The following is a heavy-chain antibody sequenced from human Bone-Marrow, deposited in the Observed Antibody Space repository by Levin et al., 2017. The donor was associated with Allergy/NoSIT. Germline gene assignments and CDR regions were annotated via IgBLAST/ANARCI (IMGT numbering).Heavy chain of an antibody. Sequence: PGGSLRLSCAASGFAFNSYVMHWVRQAPGKGLEWVAGVSEDGKRKYYADSVKGRFTISRDSSNNMQYLEMNSLRSEDTAIYYCARDRDDPFDYWGQGTLLTVSS. CDR3: ARDRDDPFDY. CDR1: GFAFNSYV. CDR2: VSEDGKRK. J-gene: IGHJ4*02. V-gene: IGHV3-33*01.